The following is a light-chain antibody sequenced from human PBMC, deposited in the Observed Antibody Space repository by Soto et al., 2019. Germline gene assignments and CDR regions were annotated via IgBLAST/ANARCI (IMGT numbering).Light chain of an antibody. CDR1: SSNIGAGYD. J-gene: IGLJ2*01. CDR2: GNS. V-gene: IGLV1-40*01. CDR3: QSYDSSLSAVV. Sequence: QSVLTQPPSVSGAPGQSVTISCTGSSSNIGAGYDVHWYQQLPGTAPKLLIYGNSNRPSGVPDRFSGSKSGTSASLAITGLQAADEADYYCQSYDSSLSAVVFGGGTKVTVL.